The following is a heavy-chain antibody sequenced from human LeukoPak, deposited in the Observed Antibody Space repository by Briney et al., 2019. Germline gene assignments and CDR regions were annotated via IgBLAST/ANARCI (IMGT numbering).Heavy chain of an antibody. J-gene: IGHJ2*01. CDR3: ARDPSGDWYFDL. Sequence: PGRSLRLSCADSGFTFSSYSMNWVRQAPGKGLEWVSSISSSSSYIYYADSVKGRFTISRDNAKNSLYLQMNSLRAEDTAVYYCARDPSGDWYFDLWGRGTLVTVSS. CDR1: GFTFSSYS. V-gene: IGHV3-21*01. CDR2: ISSSSSYI. D-gene: IGHD1-26*01.